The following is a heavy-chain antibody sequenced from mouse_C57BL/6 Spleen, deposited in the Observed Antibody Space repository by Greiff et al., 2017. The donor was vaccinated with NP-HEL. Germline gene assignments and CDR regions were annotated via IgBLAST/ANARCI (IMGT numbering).Heavy chain of an antibody. Sequence: QVQLQQPGTELVKPGASVKLSCKASGYTFTSYWMHWVKQRPGQGLEWIGNINPSNGGTNYNEKFKSKATLTVDKSSSTAYMQLNTLTSEDSAVYYCAKPYYGSSHGYFDVWGTGTTVTVSS. V-gene: IGHV1-53*01. CDR2: INPSNGGT. CDR1: GYTFTSYW. J-gene: IGHJ1*03. CDR3: AKPYYGSSHGYFDV. D-gene: IGHD1-1*01.